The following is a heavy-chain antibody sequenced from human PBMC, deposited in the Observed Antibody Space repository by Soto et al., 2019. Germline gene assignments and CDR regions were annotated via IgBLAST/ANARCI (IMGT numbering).Heavy chain of an antibody. CDR1: GFTFSSYE. D-gene: IGHD5-12*01. CDR3: AILSIVATEY. J-gene: IGHJ4*02. V-gene: IGHV3-48*03. CDR2: ISSSGSTI. Sequence: SGGSLRLSCAASGFTFSSYEMNWVRQAPGKGLEWVSYISSSGSTIYYADSVKGRFTISRDNAKNSLYLQMNSLRAEDTAVYYSAILSIVATEYWGQGPLVTVSS.